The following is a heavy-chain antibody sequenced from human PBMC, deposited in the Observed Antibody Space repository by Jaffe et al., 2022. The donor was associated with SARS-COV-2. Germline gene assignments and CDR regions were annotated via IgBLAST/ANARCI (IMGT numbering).Heavy chain of an antibody. V-gene: IGHV4-39*01. CDR1: GGSISSSSYY. CDR2: IYYSGST. Sequence: QLQLQESGPGLVKPSETLSLTCTVSGGSISSSSYYWGWIRQPPGKGLEWIGSIYYSGSTYYNPSLKSRVTISVDTSKNQFSLKLSSVTAADTAVYYCARHEQYQLRELDAFDIWGQGTMVTVSS. CDR3: ARHEQYQLRELDAFDI. D-gene: IGHD2-2*01. J-gene: IGHJ3*02.